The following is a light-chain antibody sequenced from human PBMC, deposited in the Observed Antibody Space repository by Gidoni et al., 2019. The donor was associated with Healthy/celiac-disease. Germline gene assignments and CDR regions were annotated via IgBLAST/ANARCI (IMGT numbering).Light chain of an antibody. CDR1: SSAVGGYNY. V-gene: IGLV2-14*01. J-gene: IGLJ1*01. CDR2: EVS. CDR3: SSYTSSSTPYV. Sequence: QSALTQPASVSGSPGQSITLSCTGTSSAVGGYNYVSWYQQNPGKAPKLMIYEVSNRPSGVSNRFSGSKSGSTASVTISGLQAEDEADYYCSSYTSSSTPYVFGTGTKVTVL.